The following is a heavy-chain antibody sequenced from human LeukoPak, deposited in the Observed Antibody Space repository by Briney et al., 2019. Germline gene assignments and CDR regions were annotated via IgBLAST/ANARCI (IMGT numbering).Heavy chain of an antibody. V-gene: IGHV4-4*09. CDR2: IYTSGST. D-gene: IGHD3-10*01. CDR1: GGSISSYY. CDR3: ARRGYYGSGSSRYYYYYYMDV. Sequence: SETLSLTCTVSGGSISSYYWSWIRQPPGKGLEWIGYIYTSGSTNYNPSLKSRVTISVDTSKNQFSLKLSSVTAAGTAVYYCARRGYYGSGSSRYYYYYYMDVWGKGTTVTVSS. J-gene: IGHJ6*03.